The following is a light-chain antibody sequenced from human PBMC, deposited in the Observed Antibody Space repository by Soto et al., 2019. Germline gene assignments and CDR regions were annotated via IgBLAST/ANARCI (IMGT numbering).Light chain of an antibody. CDR1: QSITNW. CDR2: DAS. V-gene: IGKV1-5*01. J-gene: IGKJ5*01. Sequence: DIQMTQSPSTLSSSVGDRLTLTCRASQSITNWLAWYQQKPGKAPKLLIYDASSLEGGVPSRFRGSGSGTDFTLTISSLKPEDSATYYCRQHNSFPITFGQGTRLEIK. CDR3: RQHNSFPIT.